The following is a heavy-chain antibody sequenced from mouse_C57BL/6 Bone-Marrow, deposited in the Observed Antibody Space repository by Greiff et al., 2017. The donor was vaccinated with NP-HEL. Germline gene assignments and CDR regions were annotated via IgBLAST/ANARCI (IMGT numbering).Heavy chain of an antibody. D-gene: IGHD1-2*01. CDR2: IYPGSGNT. Sequence: QVQLKESGAELVRPGASVKLSCKASGYTFTDYYINWVKQRPGQGLEWIARIYPGSGNTYYNEKFKGKATLTAEKSSSTAYMQLSSLTSEDSAVYFCARSLEAYWGQGTLVTVSA. CDR3: ARSLEAY. V-gene: IGHV1-76*01. CDR1: GYTFTDYY. J-gene: IGHJ3*01.